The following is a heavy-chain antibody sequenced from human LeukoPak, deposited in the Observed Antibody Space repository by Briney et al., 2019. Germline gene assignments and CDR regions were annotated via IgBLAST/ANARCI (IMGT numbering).Heavy chain of an antibody. CDR2: INHSGST. CDR3: ARQRRALYYYDSSGQFLFDY. J-gene: IGHJ4*02. Sequence: SETLSLTCAVYGGSFSGYYWSWIRQPAGKGLEWIGEINHSGSTNYNPSLKSRVTISVDTSKNQFSLKLSSVTAADTAVYYCARQRRALYYYDSSGQFLFDYWGQGTLVTVSS. V-gene: IGHV4-34*01. CDR1: GGSFSGYY. D-gene: IGHD3-22*01.